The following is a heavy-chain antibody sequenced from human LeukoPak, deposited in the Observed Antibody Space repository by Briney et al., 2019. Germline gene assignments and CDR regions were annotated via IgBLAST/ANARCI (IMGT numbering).Heavy chain of an antibody. CDR3: AKDLVLWFGELFDWFDP. V-gene: IGHV3-23*01. Sequence: PGGSLRLSCAASGFTLSSYAMRWVRQAPGKGLEWVSAISGSGGSAYYADCVKGRFTISRDNSKNTLYLQMNSLRAEDTAVYYCAKDLVLWFGELFDWFDPWGQGTLVTVSS. D-gene: IGHD3-10*01. J-gene: IGHJ5*02. CDR2: ISGSGGSA. CDR1: GFTLSSYA.